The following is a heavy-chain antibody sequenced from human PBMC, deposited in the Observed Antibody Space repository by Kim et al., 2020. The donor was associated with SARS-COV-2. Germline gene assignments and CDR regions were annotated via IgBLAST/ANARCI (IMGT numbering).Heavy chain of an antibody. CDR3: ARDLWRGYSYGYGN. D-gene: IGHD5-18*01. CDR1: GGSISSSSYY. J-gene: IGHJ4*02. CDR2: IYYSGST. V-gene: IGHV4-39*07. Sequence: SETLSLTCTVSGGSISSSSYYWGWIRQPPGKGLEWIGCIYYSGSTYYNPSLKSRVTISVDTSKNQFSLKLSSVTAADTAVYYCARDLWRGYSYGYGNWGQGTLVTVSS.